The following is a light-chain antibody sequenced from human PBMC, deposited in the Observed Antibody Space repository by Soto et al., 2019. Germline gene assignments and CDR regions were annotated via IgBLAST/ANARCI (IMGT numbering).Light chain of an antibody. CDR3: HQSYSSPRT. CDR2: AAS. J-gene: IGKJ2*01. V-gene: IGKV1-39*01. Sequence: DIQMTQSPSSLSASVGDRVTITCQSSQSIISYLNWYQQKAGKAPQLPIYAASSLQSGVPARFRGSGSGTDFIISFSSLKPEDSAIYYCHQSYSSPRTFGQGTKLEI. CDR1: QSIISY.